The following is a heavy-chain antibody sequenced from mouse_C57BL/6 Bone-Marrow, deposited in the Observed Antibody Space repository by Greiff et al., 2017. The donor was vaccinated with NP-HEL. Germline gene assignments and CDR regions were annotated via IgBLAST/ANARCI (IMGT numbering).Heavy chain of an antibody. D-gene: IGHD4-1*01. Sequence: EVQLQQSGAELVRPGSSVKMSCKTSGYTFTSYGMNWVKQRPGQGLEWIGDIYPGNGYTDYNQKFKGKATLTLDKSSSTAYMQISSLTSEDSAVYFCDRRGTWERCFDVWGTGTTVTVSS. V-gene: IGHV1-58*01. J-gene: IGHJ1*03. CDR1: GYTFTSYG. CDR3: DRRGTWERCFDV. CDR2: IYPGNGYT.